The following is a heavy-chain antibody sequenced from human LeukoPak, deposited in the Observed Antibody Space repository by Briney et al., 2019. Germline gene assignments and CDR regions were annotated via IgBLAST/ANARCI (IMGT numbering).Heavy chain of an antibody. CDR1: GGFISSYY. J-gene: IGHJ4*02. V-gene: IGHV4-59*08. CDR3: ARARIAVASPPDFDY. CDR2: IYYSGST. Sequence: ETLSLTCTVSGGFISSYYWSWIRQPPGKGLEWIGYIYYSGSTNYNPSLKSRVTISVDTSKNQFSLKLSSVTAADTAVYYCARARIAVASPPDFDYWGQGTLVTVSS. D-gene: IGHD6-19*01.